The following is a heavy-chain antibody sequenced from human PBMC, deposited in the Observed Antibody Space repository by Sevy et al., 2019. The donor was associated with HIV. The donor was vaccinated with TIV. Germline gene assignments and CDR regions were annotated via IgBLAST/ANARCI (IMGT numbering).Heavy chain of an antibody. Sequence: GESLKISCKGSGYSFTSYWISWVRQMPGKGLEWMGRIDPGDSYTNYSPSFQGHVTISADKSISTAYLQWSSLKASDTAMYYCARGGETDYYYGMDVWGQGTTVTVSS. CDR1: GYSFTSYW. CDR2: IDPGDSYT. V-gene: IGHV5-10-1*01. CDR3: ARGGETDYYYGMDV. J-gene: IGHJ6*02. D-gene: IGHD4-17*01.